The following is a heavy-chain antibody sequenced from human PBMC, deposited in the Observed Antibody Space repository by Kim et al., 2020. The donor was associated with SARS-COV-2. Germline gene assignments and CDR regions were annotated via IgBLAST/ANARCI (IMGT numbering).Heavy chain of an antibody. V-gene: IGHV3-23*01. CDR3: AKDNPYGGREKAYDY. J-gene: IGHJ4*02. CDR2: ISTSGGAT. D-gene: IGHD4-17*01. CDR1: GFTFSSYG. Sequence: GGSLRLSCAASGFTFSSYGMSWVRQAPGKGLEWVSTISTSGGATYYADSVKGRFTISRDNSKNTLYLQMNSLRVEDTAVYYCAKDNPYGGREKAYDYWGQGTLVTVSS.